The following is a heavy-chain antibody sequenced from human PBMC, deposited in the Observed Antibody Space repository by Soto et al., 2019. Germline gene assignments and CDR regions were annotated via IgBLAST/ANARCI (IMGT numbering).Heavy chain of an antibody. CDR3: ARVGYYYDSSGYYRY. J-gene: IGHJ4*02. Sequence: QVQLVESGGGVVQPGRSLRLSCAASGFTFSSYAMHWVRQAPGKGLEWVAVISYDGSNKYYADSVKGRFTISRDNSKNPLYLQMNSLRAEDTAVYYCARVGYYYDSSGYYRYWGQGTLVTVSS. CDR2: ISYDGSNK. V-gene: IGHV3-30-3*01. D-gene: IGHD3-22*01. CDR1: GFTFSSYA.